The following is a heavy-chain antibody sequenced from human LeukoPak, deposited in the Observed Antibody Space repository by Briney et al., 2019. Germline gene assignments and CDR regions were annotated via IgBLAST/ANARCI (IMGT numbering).Heavy chain of an antibody. Sequence: SETLSLTCAVYGGSFSGYYWSWIRQPPGKGLEWIGEINHSGSTNYNPSLKSRVTISVDTSKNQFSLRLSSVTAADTAVYYCAHTGYRYGYYFDYWGQGTLVTVSS. D-gene: IGHD3-10*01. J-gene: IGHJ4*02. V-gene: IGHV4-34*01. CDR1: GGSFSGYY. CDR3: AHTGYRYGYYFDY. CDR2: INHSGST.